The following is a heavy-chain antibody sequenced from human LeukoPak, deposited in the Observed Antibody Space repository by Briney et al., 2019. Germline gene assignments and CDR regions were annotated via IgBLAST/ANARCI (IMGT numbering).Heavy chain of an antibody. CDR2: IIPIFGTA. V-gene: IGHV1-69*05. D-gene: IGHD5-24*01. Sequence: GASVKVSCKASGGTFSSYAISWVRQAPGQGLEWMGRIIPIFGTANYAQKFQGRVTITTDESTSTAYMELSSLRSEDTAVYYCARDLGVASLGAFWVQFHYWGQGTLVTVSS. J-gene: IGHJ4*02. CDR3: ARDLGVASLGAFWVQFHY. CDR1: GGTFSSYA.